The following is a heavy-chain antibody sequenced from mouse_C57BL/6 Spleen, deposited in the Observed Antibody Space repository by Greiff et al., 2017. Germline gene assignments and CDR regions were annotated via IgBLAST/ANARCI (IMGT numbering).Heavy chain of an antibody. CDR2: ISYDGSN. CDR1: GYSITSGYY. V-gene: IGHV3-6*01. J-gene: IGHJ2*01. CDR3: ARDFYDGYYGY. Sequence: DVKLQESGPGLVKPSQSLSLTCSVTGYSITSGYYWNWIRQFPGNKLEWMGYISYDGSNNYNPSLKNRISITRDTSKNQFFLKLNSVTTEDTATYYCARDFYDGYYGYWGQGTTLTVSS. D-gene: IGHD2-3*01.